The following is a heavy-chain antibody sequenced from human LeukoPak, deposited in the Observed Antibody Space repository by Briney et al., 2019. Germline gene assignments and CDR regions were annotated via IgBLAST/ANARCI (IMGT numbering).Heavy chain of an antibody. V-gene: IGHV5-51*01. CDR3: ARLYCSSTSCYGVVDY. Sequence: GESLKISCKGSGYSFTNYWIGWVSQTPGKGLEWMGVIYPDDSDTRYSSSFQGQVTISADKSISTAYLQWSSLKASDTAIFYCARLYCSSTSCYGVVDYWGQGTLVTVSS. J-gene: IGHJ4*02. D-gene: IGHD2-2*01. CDR1: GYSFTNYW. CDR2: IYPDDSDT.